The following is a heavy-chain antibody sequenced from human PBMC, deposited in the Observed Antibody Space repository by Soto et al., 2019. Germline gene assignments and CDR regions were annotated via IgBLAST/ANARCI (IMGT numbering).Heavy chain of an antibody. CDR2: IDWDDDT. J-gene: IGHJ2*01. D-gene: IGHD3-22*01. V-gene: IGHV2-70*01. CDR1: GFSLSTRGVC. Sequence: SGPTLVNPTQTLTLTCTFSGFSLSTRGVCVSWIRQPPGKPLEWLALIDWDDDTYYSTSLKTRLTISKDTSKTQVVLTMTNVDPVDTATYYCARSYDSSGFPSYFDVSGPGTLLTV. CDR3: ARSYDSSGFPSYFDV.